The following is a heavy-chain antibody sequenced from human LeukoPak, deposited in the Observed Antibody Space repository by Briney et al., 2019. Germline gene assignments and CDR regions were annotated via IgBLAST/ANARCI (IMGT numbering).Heavy chain of an antibody. V-gene: IGHV3-66*04. CDR2: IYSGGNT. J-gene: IGHJ5*02. D-gene: IGHD4-23*01. CDR1: GITVSGNY. CDR3: ARLVTGTTVINSGWFDP. Sequence: SGGSLRLSCAASGITVSGNYMAWVRQAPGKGLEWASVIYSGGNTYHADSVKGRFNISRDNSKNTVYLQVNGLRVEDTAVYYCARLVTGTTVINSGWFDPWGRGTLVTVSS.